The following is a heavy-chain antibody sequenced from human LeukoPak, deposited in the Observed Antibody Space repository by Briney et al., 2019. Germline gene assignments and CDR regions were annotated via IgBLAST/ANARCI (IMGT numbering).Heavy chain of an antibody. D-gene: IGHD6-6*01. CDR2: IKSDGSTT. CDR1: GFTFRSYW. CDR3: ARSSYSCSSSV. V-gene: IGHV3-74*03. J-gene: IGHJ3*01. Sequence: GGSLRLSCAASGFTFRSYWMHWVRQAPGKGLVWVSRIKSDGSTTTYADSVKGRFTTSRDNAKNTLFLEMNSLRAEDTAVYYCARSSYSCSSSVWGQGTMVTVSS.